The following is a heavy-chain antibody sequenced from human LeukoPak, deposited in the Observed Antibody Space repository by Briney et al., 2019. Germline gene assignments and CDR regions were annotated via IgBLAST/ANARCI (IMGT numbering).Heavy chain of an antibody. V-gene: IGHV3-23*01. Sequence: GMSLRLSCAASGFTFSNSAMSWVRQAPGKGLEWVSTLSGSGITTYYADSVKGRFTISRDNSKNTLYLQTNSLRAEDTAVYYCAKGIYSSGWSYFDYWGHGTLVTVSS. D-gene: IGHD6-19*01. CDR3: AKGIYSSGWSYFDY. CDR2: LSGSGITT. CDR1: GFTFSNSA. J-gene: IGHJ4*01.